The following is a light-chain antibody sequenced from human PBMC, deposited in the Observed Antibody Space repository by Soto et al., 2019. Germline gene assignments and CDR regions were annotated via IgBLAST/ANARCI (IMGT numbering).Light chain of an antibody. CDR2: DAS. CDR3: QQYSYWPPWT. J-gene: IGKJ1*01. Sequence: EIVMTQSPATLSVSPGERATLSCRASQSVSSSVAWYQQKPGQAPRLLIYDASTRATSIPARFSGSGAGTEFTLTISSLQSEDFAVYYCQQYSYWPPWTFGQGTKVELK. V-gene: IGKV3-15*01. CDR1: QSVSSS.